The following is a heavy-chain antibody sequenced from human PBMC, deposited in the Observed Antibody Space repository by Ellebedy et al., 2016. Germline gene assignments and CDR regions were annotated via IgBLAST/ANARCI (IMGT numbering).Heavy chain of an antibody. V-gene: IGHV4-39*07. CDR2: IYYSGST. CDR3: ASGRLDDSSGYYPRSDAFDI. J-gene: IGHJ3*02. D-gene: IGHD3-22*01. Sequence: SETLSLXXTVSGGSISSSSYYWGWIRQPPGKGLEWIGSIYYSGSTYYNPSLKSRVTISVDTSKNQFSLKLSSVTAADTAVYYCASGRLDDSSGYYPRSDAFDIWGQGTMVTVSS. CDR1: GGSISSSSYY.